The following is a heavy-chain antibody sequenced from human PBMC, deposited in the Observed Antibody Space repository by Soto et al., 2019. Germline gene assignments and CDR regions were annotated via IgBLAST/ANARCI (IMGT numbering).Heavy chain of an antibody. CDR1: GYTFTSYY. CDR2: INPSGGST. D-gene: IGHD3-3*01. V-gene: IGHV1-46*01. CDR3: ATSGITIFGVVITYYYGMDV. J-gene: IGHJ6*02. Sequence: GASVKVSCKASGYTFTSYYMHWVRQAPGQGLEWMGIINPSGGSTGYAQKFQGRVTMTRDTSTSTVYMELSSLRSEDTAVYYCATSGITIFGVVITYYYGMDVWGQGTTVTVSS.